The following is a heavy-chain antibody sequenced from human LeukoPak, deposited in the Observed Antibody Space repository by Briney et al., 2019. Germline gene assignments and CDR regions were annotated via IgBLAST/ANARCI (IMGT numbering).Heavy chain of an antibody. V-gene: IGHV1-2*02. D-gene: IGHD4-17*01. Sequence: ASVKVSCKASGYTFTCYYKHWVRQAPGQGLEWMGWINPNSGGTNYAQKFQGRVTMTRDTSISTAYMELSRLRSDDTAVYYCARVSYGDYGYYYYMDVWGKGTTVTISS. CDR1: GYTFTCYY. CDR3: ARVSYGDYGYYYYMDV. CDR2: INPNSGGT. J-gene: IGHJ6*03.